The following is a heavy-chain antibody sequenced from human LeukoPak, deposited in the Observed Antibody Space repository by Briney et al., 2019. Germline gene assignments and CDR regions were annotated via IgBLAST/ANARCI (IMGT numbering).Heavy chain of an antibody. CDR1: GFTFSSYG. D-gene: IGHD3-22*01. CDR3: AKEDPYYYDSSGYLDY. CDR2: ISGSGGST. V-gene: IGHV3-23*01. Sequence: GGSLRLSCAASGFTFSSYGMSWVRQAPGKGLVWVSAISGSGGSTYYADSVKGRFTISRDNSKNTLYLQMNSLRAEDTAVYYCAKEDPYYYDSSGYLDYWGQGTLVTVSS. J-gene: IGHJ4*02.